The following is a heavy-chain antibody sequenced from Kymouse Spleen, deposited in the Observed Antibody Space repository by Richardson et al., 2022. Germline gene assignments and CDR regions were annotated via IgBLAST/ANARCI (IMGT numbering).Heavy chain of an antibody. Sequence: EVQLVESGGGLVQPGGSLRLSCAASGFTFSSYWMHWVRQAPGKGLVWVSRINSDGSSTSYADSVKGRFTISRDNAKNTLYLQMNSLRAEDTAVYYCAREEQLVQGYNWFDPWGQGTLVTVSS. CDR2: INSDGSST. CDR1: GFTFSSYW. J-gene: IGHJ5*02. CDR3: AREEQLVQGYNWFDP. V-gene: IGHV3-74*01. D-gene: IGHD6-6*01.